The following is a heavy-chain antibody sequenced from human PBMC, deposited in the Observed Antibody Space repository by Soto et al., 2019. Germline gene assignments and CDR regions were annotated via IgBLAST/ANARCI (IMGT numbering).Heavy chain of an antibody. J-gene: IGHJ4*02. CDR2: IIPIFGTA. CDR1: GGTFSSYA. Sequence: ASVKVSCKASGGTFSSYAISWVRQAPGQGLEWMGGIIPIFGTANYAQKFQGRVTITADESTSTAYMELSSLRSEDTAVYYCARDTRIAAADLFDYWGQGTLVTVSS. V-gene: IGHV1-69*13. D-gene: IGHD6-13*01. CDR3: ARDTRIAAADLFDY.